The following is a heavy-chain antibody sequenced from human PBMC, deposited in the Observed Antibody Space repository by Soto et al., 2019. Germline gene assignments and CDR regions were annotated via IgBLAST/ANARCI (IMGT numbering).Heavy chain of an antibody. D-gene: IGHD6-13*01. CDR3: ARDQGAAADYFDY. CDR2: IWYDGSKK. CDR1: GFTFSSYG. Sequence: ESGGGVVQPGASLRLSCAASGFTFSSYGMHWVRQAPGKGLEWMAVIWYDGSKKYYADSVKGRFTISRDNSKTTLYLQMNSLTAEDTAVYFCARDQGAAADYFDYWGRGTLVTVSS. V-gene: IGHV3-33*01. J-gene: IGHJ4*02.